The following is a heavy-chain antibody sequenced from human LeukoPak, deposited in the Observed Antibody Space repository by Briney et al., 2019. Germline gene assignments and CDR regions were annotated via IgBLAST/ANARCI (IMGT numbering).Heavy chain of an antibody. CDR2: IYHSGST. Sequence: SETLSLTCAVSGGSINSSNWWSWVRQPPGKGLEWIGEIYHSGSTNYNPSLKSRVTISVDKSKNQFSLKLSSVTAADTAVYYCARSVYYGSVNGFDYWGQGTLVTVSS. D-gene: IGHD3-10*01. V-gene: IGHV4-4*02. J-gene: IGHJ4*02. CDR3: ARSVYYGSVNGFDY. CDR1: GGSINSSNW.